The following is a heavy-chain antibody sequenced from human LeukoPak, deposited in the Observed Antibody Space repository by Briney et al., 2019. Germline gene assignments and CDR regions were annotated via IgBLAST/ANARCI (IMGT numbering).Heavy chain of an antibody. V-gene: IGHV3-53*01. D-gene: IGHD5-12*01. Sequence: GGSLRLSCAASGFTVSNNYMSWVRQAPGKGLEWVSVIHSGGTTNYADSVQGRFTISRDNSKTTVYLHMNSLRAEDTAVYYCARDSDSGYGPFASWGHGTLVTVSS. J-gene: IGHJ5*01. CDR3: ARDSDSGYGPFAS. CDR2: IHSGGTT. CDR1: GFTVSNNY.